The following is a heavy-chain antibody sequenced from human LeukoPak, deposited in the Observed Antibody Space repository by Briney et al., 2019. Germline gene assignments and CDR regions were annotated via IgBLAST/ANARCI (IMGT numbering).Heavy chain of an antibody. J-gene: IGHJ5*02. CDR1: GYSISSGYY. CDR3: ARVMGITMVRLNNWFDP. V-gene: IGHV4-38-2*02. CDR2: IYHSGST. Sequence: SETLSLTCTVSGYSISSGYYWGWIRQPPGKGVEWIGSIYHSGSTYYNPSLKSRVTISVDTSKNQFSLKLSSVTAADTAVYYCARVMGITMVRLNNWFDPWGQGTLVTVSS. D-gene: IGHD3-10*01.